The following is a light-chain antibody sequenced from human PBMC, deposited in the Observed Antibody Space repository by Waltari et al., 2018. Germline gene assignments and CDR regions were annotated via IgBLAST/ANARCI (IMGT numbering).Light chain of an antibody. V-gene: IGKV3-15*01. CDR2: GAS. J-gene: IGKJ1*01. Sequence: EIVMTQSPATLSVSPGERATLSCRASQSVRNNLVWYQQKPGQAPRLLIYGASTRVTGNPARFSGSGSGTEFTLTISSLQSEDFAVYYCQQYNNWPPWTFGQGTKVGIK. CDR3: QQYNNWPPWT. CDR1: QSVRNN.